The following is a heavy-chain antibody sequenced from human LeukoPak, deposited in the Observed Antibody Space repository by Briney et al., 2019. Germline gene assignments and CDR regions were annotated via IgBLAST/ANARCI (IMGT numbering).Heavy chain of an antibody. CDR1: GYTFTSYD. CDR3: ARDGTIFGVVTPSAFDP. J-gene: IGHJ5*02. V-gene: IGHV1-8*01. D-gene: IGHD3-3*01. CDR2: MNPNSGNT. Sequence: ASVKVSCKASGYTFTSYDINWVRQATGQGLEWMGWMNPNSGNTGYAQKFQGRVTITRDTSASTAYMELSSLRSDDTAVYYCARDGTIFGVVTPSAFDPWGQGTLVTVSS.